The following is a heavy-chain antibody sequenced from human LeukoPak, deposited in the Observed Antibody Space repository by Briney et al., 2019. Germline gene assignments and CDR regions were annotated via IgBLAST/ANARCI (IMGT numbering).Heavy chain of an antibody. D-gene: IGHD3-22*01. Sequence: SVKVSCKASGGTFSSYAISWVRQAPGQGLEWMGGIIPIFGTANYAQKLQGRVTITTDESTSTAYMELSSLRSEDTAVYYCASSAASNYYDSSAPTPPNYYYMDVWGKGTTVTVSS. CDR2: IIPIFGTA. V-gene: IGHV1-69*05. CDR3: ASSAASNYYDSSAPTPPNYYYMDV. J-gene: IGHJ6*03. CDR1: GGTFSSYA.